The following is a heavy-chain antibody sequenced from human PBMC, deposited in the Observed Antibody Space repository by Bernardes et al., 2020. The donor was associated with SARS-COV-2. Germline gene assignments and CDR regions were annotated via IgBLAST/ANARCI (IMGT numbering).Heavy chain of an antibody. CDR2: FDPEDGET. V-gene: IGHV1-24*01. Sequence: ASVKVSCKGSGYTLTELSMHWVRQAPGKGLEWMGGFDPEDGETIYAQKFQGRVTMTEDTSTDTAYMELSSLRSEDTAVYYCATDQRYYDILTGRTYYYGMDVWGQGTTVTVSS. J-gene: IGHJ6*02. CDR1: GYTLTELS. D-gene: IGHD3-9*01. CDR3: ATDQRYYDILTGRTYYYGMDV.